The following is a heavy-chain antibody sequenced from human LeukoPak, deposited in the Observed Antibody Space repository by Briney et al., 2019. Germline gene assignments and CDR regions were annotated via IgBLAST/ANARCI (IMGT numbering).Heavy chain of an antibody. CDR3: ATLDRDSSGYYPFHH. J-gene: IGHJ1*01. Sequence: ASVKVSCKVSGYTLTELSMHWVRQAPGKGLEWMGGFDPEDGETIYAQKFQGRVTMTEDTSTDTAYMELSSLRSEDTAVYYCATLDRDSSGYYPFHHWGQGTLVTVSS. V-gene: IGHV1-24*01. CDR2: FDPEDGET. D-gene: IGHD3-22*01. CDR1: GYTLTELS.